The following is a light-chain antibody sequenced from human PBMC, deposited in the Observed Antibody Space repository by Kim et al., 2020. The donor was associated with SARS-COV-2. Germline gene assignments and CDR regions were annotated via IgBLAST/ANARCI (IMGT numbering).Light chain of an antibody. Sequence: IVLTQSPCPLSLSPGEKATLFCSASQSVSSSYLSWYQQKPGQAPRLLIYGASYRATGIPDRFSGSGSGTDFTLTISRLEPEDFAVYYCQQYDSTPPWTFGQGTKVDIK. CDR3: QQYDSTPPWT. J-gene: IGKJ1*01. CDR1: QSVSSSY. V-gene: IGKV3-20*01. CDR2: GAS.